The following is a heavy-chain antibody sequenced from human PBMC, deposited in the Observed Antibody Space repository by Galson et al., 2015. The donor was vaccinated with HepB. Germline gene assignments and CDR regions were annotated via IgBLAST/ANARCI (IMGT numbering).Heavy chain of an antibody. J-gene: IGHJ4*02. CDR1: GFTFSSYG. D-gene: IGHD2-15*01. CDR3: ARNFQGYCSGGNCYHFDY. V-gene: IGHV3-33*01. CDR2: IWYDGSND. Sequence: LRLSCAASGFTFSSYGMHWVRQAPGKGLEWVALIWYDGSNDYYTDSVRGRFSISRDNSKNTLYLQMNSLRAEDTAVYYCARNFQGYCSGGNCYHFDYWGQGNQVTVSS.